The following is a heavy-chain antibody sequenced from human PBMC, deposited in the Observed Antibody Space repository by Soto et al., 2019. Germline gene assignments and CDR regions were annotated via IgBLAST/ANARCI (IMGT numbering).Heavy chain of an antibody. V-gene: IGHV1-2*04. CDR2: INPNSGGT. J-gene: IGHJ4*02. D-gene: IGHD2-15*01. CDR1: GYTFTGYY. CDR3: ARVPPTGYCRGGSCYSGTYYFDY. Sequence: ASVKVSCKASGYTFTGYYMHWVRQAPGQGLEWMGWINPNSGGTNYAQKFQGWVTMTRDTSISTAYMELSRLRSDDTAVYYCARVPPTGYCRGGSCYSGTYYFDYWGEGTLVTVPS.